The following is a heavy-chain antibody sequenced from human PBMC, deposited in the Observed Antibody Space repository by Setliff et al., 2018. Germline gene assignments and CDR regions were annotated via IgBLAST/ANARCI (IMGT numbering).Heavy chain of an antibody. CDR1: GASISSGSYY. CDR3: AMQRRIWNDLDYFDY. J-gene: IGHJ4*02. CDR2: IYTSGTT. V-gene: IGHV4-61*02. D-gene: IGHD1-1*01. Sequence: SETLSLTCTVSGASISSGSYYWSWIRQPAGKGLEWLGRIYTSGTTNYRPSFKSRVTISADTSKNQISLNLTSVTAADTAVYYCAMQRRIWNDLDYFDYWGQGTLVTVSS.